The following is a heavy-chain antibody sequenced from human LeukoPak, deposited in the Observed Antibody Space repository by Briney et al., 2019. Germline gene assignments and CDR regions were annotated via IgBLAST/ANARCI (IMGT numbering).Heavy chain of an antibody. Sequence: PGGSLRLSCAASGFTFSSYAMSWVRQAPGQGLEWVSGMNSGAGSTYYADSARGRFAISRDNSKNTLFLQMNSLTAEDTAVYYCAHIDYSDYSPGWGQGTLVTVSS. CDR3: AHIDYSDYSPG. CDR2: MNSGAGST. V-gene: IGHV3-23*01. D-gene: IGHD4-11*01. CDR1: GFTFSSYA. J-gene: IGHJ4*02.